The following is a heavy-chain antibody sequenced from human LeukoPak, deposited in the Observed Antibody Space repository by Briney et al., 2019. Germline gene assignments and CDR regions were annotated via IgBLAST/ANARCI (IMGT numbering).Heavy chain of an antibody. V-gene: IGHV3-23*01. CDR1: GFTFSSYA. CDR3: AKETGGSSSYSDY. Sequence: PGGSLRLSCAASGFTFSSYAMSWIRQAPGKGLEWVSVITGGSPSTYYADSVKGRFIISRDNSKNTLYLQMNSLRAEDTAVYFCAKETGGSSSYSDYGGQGTLVTVSS. J-gene: IGHJ4*02. D-gene: IGHD3-22*01. CDR2: ITGGSPST.